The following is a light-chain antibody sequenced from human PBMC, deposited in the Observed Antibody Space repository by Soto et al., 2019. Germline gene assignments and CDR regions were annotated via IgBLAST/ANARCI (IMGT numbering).Light chain of an antibody. Sequence: EIVMTQSPATLSVSPGERATPSCRASQSISRNLAWHQQKPGQAPRLLIYGAFTRATGIPATFSGSGSGTEFTLTISSLQSEDFAIYYCQQYNEWPPTFGQGTKVEIK. V-gene: IGKV3-15*01. J-gene: IGKJ1*01. CDR3: QQYNEWPPT. CDR2: GAF. CDR1: QSISRN.